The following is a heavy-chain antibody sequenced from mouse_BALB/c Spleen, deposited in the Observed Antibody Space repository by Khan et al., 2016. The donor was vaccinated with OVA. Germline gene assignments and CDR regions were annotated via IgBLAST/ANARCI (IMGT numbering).Heavy chain of an antibody. CDR1: GYTITSYYA. Sequence: EVQLVESGPGLVKPSQSLYLSCTVTGYTITSYYACNWIRQFPENKLECIGYINYTGNANYNQAFKNRITFTPDKSKNQCFLQLNSGTTAYSATYYCARDGSRYNYAMDYWGQGTSVTVSS. D-gene: IGHD2-3*01. CDR2: INYTGNA. J-gene: IGHJ4*01. CDR3: ARDGSRYNYAMDY. V-gene: IGHV3-2*02.